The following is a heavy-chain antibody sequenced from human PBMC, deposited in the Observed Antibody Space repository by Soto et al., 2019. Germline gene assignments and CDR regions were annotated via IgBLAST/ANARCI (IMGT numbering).Heavy chain of an antibody. V-gene: IGHV4-59*01. CDR3: ARDTASLYCSGGSCPLAL. J-gene: IGHJ4*02. Sequence: TLSLTCTVSGGSISSYYWSWIRQPPGKGLEWIGYIYYSGSTNYNPSLKSRVTISVDTSKNQFSLKLSSVTAADTAVYYCARDTASLYCSGGSCPLALWGQGTLVTVSS. CDR2: IYYSGST. D-gene: IGHD2-15*01. CDR1: GGSISSYY.